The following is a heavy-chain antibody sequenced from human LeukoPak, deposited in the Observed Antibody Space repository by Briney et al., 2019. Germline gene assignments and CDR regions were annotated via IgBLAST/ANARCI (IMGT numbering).Heavy chain of an antibody. V-gene: IGHV4-61*08. D-gene: IGHD3-22*01. CDR3: ARGPIKTYYYDSSGYYNWFDP. CDR2: TYYSGST. J-gene: IGHJ5*02. Sequence: SETLSLTCTVSGGSISSGGYYWSWIRQHPGKGLEWIGYTYYSGSTNYNPSLKSRVTISVDTSKNQFSLKLSSVTAADTAVYYCARGPIKTYYYDSSGYYNWFDPWGQGTLVTVSS. CDR1: GGSISSGGYY.